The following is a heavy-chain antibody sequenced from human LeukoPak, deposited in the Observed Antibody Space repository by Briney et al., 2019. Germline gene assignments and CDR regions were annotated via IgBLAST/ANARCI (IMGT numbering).Heavy chain of an antibody. D-gene: IGHD3-22*01. Sequence: PSETLSLTCTVSGGSISSGGYYWSWIRQHPGKGLEWIGYIYYSGGTYYNPSLKSRVTISVDTSKNQFSLKLSSVTAADTAVYYCARDNSGWFDPWGQGTLVTVSS. V-gene: IGHV4-30-4*08. CDR1: GGSISSGGYY. CDR2: IYYSGGT. J-gene: IGHJ5*02. CDR3: ARDNSGWFDP.